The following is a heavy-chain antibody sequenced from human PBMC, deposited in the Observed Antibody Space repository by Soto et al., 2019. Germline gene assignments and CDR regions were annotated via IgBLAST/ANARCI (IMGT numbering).Heavy chain of an antibody. D-gene: IGHD3-22*01. V-gene: IGHV1-69*13. J-gene: IGHJ5*02. Sequence: AASVKVSCKASGGTFSSYAISWVRQAPGQGLEWMGGIIPIFGTANYAQKFQGRVTITAGESTSTAYMELSSLRSEDTAVYYCASRPGKYYYDSSGYYFYNWFDPWGQGTLVTVSS. CDR3: ASRPGKYYYDSSGYYFYNWFDP. CDR2: IIPIFGTA. CDR1: GGTFSSYA.